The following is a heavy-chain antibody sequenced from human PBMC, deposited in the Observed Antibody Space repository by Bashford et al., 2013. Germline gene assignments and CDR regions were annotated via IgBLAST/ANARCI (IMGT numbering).Heavy chain of an antibody. CDR3: TTATRTHSGYFDI. J-gene: IGHJ3*02. CDR2: ILSQTAGGKT. D-gene: IGHD3-22*01. V-gene: IGHV3-15*01. Sequence: GSLRLSCAASGFSFTSYAMYWVRQPPGKGLEWLGRILSQTAGGKTDYAAPVKGRFIISRDDSDSTLYLQMNSLRTEDTAVYYCTTATRTHSGYFDIVGPRDNGHRLL. CDR1: GFSFTSYA.